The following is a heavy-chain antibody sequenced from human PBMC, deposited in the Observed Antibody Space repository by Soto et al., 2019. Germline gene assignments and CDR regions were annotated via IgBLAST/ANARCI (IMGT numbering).Heavy chain of an antibody. CDR2: IYHGGTT. V-gene: IGHV4-38-2*02. D-gene: IGHD6-19*01. CDR3: ARVHVMVVAGSTFDY. Sequence: LSLTCTVSGSSISSGSYWAWIRQPPGKGPEWIASIYHGGTTFYNPSLKSRITISVDTSNNQFSLKLTSVTAADTAVYYCARVHVMVVAGSTFDYWGHGTLVTVSS. CDR1: GSSISSGSY. J-gene: IGHJ4*01.